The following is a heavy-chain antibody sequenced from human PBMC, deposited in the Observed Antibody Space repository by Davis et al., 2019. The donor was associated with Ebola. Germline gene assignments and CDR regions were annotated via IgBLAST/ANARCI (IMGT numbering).Heavy chain of an antibody. D-gene: IGHD6-19*01. CDR2: SYSSGGT. CDR3: AVNTSGSDLNAFYI. CDR1: GGSISGAYY. Sequence: PSETLSLTCTVSGGSISGAYYWSWIRQPAGKGLEWIGHSYSSGGTNYNPSIKSRVTISVDRSQNQFSLKLTSVAAADTAVYYCAVNTSGSDLNAFYIWGQGIMVAVSS. V-gene: IGHV4-4*07. J-gene: IGHJ3*02.